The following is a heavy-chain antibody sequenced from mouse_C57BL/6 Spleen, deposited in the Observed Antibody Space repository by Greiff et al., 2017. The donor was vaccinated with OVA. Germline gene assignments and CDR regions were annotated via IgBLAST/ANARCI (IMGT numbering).Heavy chain of an antibody. CDR3: ARGISDYAMDY. Sequence: VQLQQSGPELVKPGASVKISCKASGYAFSSSWMNWVKQRPGKGLEWIGRIYPGDGDTNYNGKFKGKATLTADKSSSTAYMQLSSLTSEDSAVYFCARGISDYAMDYWGQGTSVTVSS. CDR2: IYPGDGDT. J-gene: IGHJ4*01. V-gene: IGHV1-82*01. D-gene: IGHD3-1*01. CDR1: GYAFSSSW.